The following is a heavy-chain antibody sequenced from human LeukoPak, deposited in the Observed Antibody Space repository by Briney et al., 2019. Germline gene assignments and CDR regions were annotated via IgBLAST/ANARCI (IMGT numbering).Heavy chain of an antibody. CDR3: SRENGAFSPFGY. CDR2: IYYSGSA. CDR1: GDSINSGRHY. J-gene: IGHJ4*02. V-gene: IGHV4-61*01. Sequence: SETLSLTCTVSGDSINSGRHYWSWIRQPPGKGLEWIAYIYYSGSAKYNPSLQSRVTISADRPRNQFSLRVTSVTAADTAVYYCSRENGAFSPFGYWGQGSLVTVLS. D-gene: IGHD2-8*01.